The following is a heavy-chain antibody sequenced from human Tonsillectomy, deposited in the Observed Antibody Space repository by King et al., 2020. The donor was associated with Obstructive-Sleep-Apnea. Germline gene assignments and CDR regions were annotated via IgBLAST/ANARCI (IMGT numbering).Heavy chain of an antibody. J-gene: IGHJ6*02. V-gene: IGHV3-30*04. D-gene: IGHD5-24*01. CDR3: AREVDGYNSNYYYGMDV. Sequence: VQLVESGGGVVQPGRSLRLSCAASGFTFSSYAMHWVRQAPGKGLEWVAVISYDGSNKYYADSVKGRFTISRDNSKNTLYLQMNSLRAEDTAVYYCAREVDGYNSNYYYGMDVWGQGTTVTVSS. CDR2: ISYDGSNK. CDR1: GFTFSSYA.